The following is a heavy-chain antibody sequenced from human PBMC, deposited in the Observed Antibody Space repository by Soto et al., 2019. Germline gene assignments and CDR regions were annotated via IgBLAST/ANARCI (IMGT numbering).Heavy chain of an antibody. CDR1: GYTFTNYA. V-gene: IGHV1-3*01. CDR3: ERDSHGCYY. CDR2: INAGNGNT. Sequence: QVQLVQSGAEVKKPGASVKVSCKTSGYTFTNYAMHWVRQAPGQRLEWMGWINAGNGNTKYSRKFQDRVTITRDTSESTHYMELSRLTSEDKAVYYCERDSHGCYYWGQGNLVTVSS. J-gene: IGHJ4*02. D-gene: IGHD6-19*01.